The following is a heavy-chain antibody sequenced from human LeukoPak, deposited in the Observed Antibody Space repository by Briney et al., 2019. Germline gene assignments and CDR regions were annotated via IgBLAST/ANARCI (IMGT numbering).Heavy chain of an antibody. CDR2: IYSGGST. Sequence: PGGSLRLSCAASGFTVSSNYMSWVRQAPGKGLEWVSVIYSGGSTYYADSVKGRFTISRDNSKNTLYLQMNSLRAEDTAVYYCASHYDSSGYTYHFDYWGQGTLVTVSS. CDR3: ASHYDSSGYTYHFDY. D-gene: IGHD3-22*01. CDR1: GFTVSSNY. J-gene: IGHJ4*02. V-gene: IGHV3-53*01.